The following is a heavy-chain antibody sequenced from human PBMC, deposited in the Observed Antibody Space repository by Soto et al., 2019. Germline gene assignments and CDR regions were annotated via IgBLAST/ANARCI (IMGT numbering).Heavy chain of an antibody. J-gene: IGHJ4*02. CDR3: ARERAALNYFDY. D-gene: IGHD2-15*01. CDR1: GSTFSSYG. CDR2: IWYDRSNK. V-gene: IGHV3-33*01. Sequence: GGSLRLSCAASGSTFSSYGMHWVRQAPGKGLEWVAVIWYDRSNKYYADSVKGRFTISRDNSKNSLYLQMNSLRAEDTAVYYCARERAALNYFDYWGQGTLVTVS.